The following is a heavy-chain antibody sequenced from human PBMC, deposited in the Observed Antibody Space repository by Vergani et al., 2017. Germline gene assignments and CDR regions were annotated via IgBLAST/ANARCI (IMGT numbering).Heavy chain of an antibody. CDR1: GGPISSGGYY. CDR3: AGVPMATVTTRVPYTGWFDA. CDR2: IYYSGST. J-gene: IGHJ5*02. Sequence: QVQLQESGPGLVKPSQTLSLTCPVSGGPISSGGYYWSWIRQHPGKGLGWIGYIYYSGSTYYNPSLKSRVTISGDTSKNQFSLKLSSVTAADSAVYYCAGVPMATVTTRVPYTGWFDAWGQGTLVTVSS. V-gene: IGHV4-31*03. D-gene: IGHD4-17*01.